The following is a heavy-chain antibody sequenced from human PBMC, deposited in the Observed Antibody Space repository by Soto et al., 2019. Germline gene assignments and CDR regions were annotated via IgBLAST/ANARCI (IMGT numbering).Heavy chain of an antibody. CDR2: IFPGDSDT. CDR1: GYTFTSYW. J-gene: IGHJ4*02. CDR3: ARLAQYQPFYYFDS. Sequence: EVQLVQSGEEVKKPWESLKISCKGSGYTFTSYWIGWVRQIPGKGLERMGIIFPGDSDTRYSPSFQGQVTISADKSSTTAFLQWSSLKASDTAMYYCARLAQYQPFYYFDSWGQGTLVTVSS. D-gene: IGHD2-2*01. V-gene: IGHV5-51*03.